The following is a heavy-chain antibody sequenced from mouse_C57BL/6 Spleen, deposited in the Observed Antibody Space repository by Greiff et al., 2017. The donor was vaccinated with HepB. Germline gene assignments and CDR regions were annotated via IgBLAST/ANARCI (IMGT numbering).Heavy chain of an antibody. V-gene: IGHV1-66*01. Sequence: QVQLQQSGPELVKPGASVKISCKASGYSFTSYYIHWVKQRPGQGLEWIGWIYPGSGNTKYNEKFKGKATLTADTSSSTAYMQLSSLTSEDSAVYYCARAYGNYEDYYAMDYWGQGTSVTVSS. D-gene: IGHD2-1*01. CDR2: IYPGSGNT. CDR3: ARAYGNYEDYYAMDY. J-gene: IGHJ4*01. CDR1: GYSFTSYY.